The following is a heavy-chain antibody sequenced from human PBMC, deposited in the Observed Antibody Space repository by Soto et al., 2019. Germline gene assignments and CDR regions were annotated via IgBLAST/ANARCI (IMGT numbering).Heavy chain of an antibody. CDR1: GFTFRSYA. V-gene: IGHV3-23*01. CDR2: ISGSGGRT. J-gene: IGHJ4*02. CDR3: AKDEPYDY. Sequence: HPGGSLRLSCAASGFTFRSYAMSWVRQVPGKGLEWVSAISGSGGRTFYADPLEGRFTISRDNSKNTLYLQMNSLRAEDTAVYYCAKDEPYDYWGQGALVTVSS.